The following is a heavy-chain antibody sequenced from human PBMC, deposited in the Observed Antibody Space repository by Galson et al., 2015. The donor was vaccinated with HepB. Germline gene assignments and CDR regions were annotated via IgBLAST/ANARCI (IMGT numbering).Heavy chain of an antibody. CDR2: ISYDGSNK. D-gene: IGHD1-1*01. J-gene: IGHJ4*02. Sequence: SLRLSCAASGFTFSSYAMHWVRQAPGKGLEWVAVISYDGSNKYYADSVKGRFTISRDNSKNTLYLQMNSLRAEDTAVYYCASARAGYPTPVYWGQGTLVTVSS. CDR1: GFTFSSYA. V-gene: IGHV3-30*04. CDR3: ASARAGYPTPVY.